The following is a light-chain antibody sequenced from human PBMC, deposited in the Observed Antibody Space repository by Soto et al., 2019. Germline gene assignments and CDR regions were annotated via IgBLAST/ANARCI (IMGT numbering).Light chain of an antibody. CDR2: GAS. V-gene: IGKV3-20*01. Sequence: EIVLTQSPGTLSLSPGERATLSCRASQSITSSYLAWYQQKPGQAPRLLIYGASSRATGIPDRFSGSGSGSDFTLTSIRLEPEDVAVYYCQQYGTSRTFGQGTRVEIK. CDR3: QQYGTSRT. CDR1: QSITSSY. J-gene: IGKJ1*01.